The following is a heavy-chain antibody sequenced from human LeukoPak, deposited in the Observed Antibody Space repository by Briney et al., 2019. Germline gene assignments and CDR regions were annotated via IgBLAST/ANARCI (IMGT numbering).Heavy chain of an antibody. J-gene: IGHJ4*02. D-gene: IGHD6-13*01. Sequence: SSETLSLTCAVYGGSFSGYYWSWIRQPPGKGLEWIGEINHSGSTNYNPSLKSRVTISVDTSKNQFSLKLSSVTAADTAVYYCARGRIAAAGPGTRWLQSEYYFDYWGQGTLVTVSS. CDR3: ARGRIAAAGPGTRWLQSEYYFDY. CDR1: GGSFSGYY. CDR2: INHSGST. V-gene: IGHV4-34*01.